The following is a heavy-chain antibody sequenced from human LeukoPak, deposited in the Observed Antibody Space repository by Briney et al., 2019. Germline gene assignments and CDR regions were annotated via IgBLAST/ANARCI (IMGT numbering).Heavy chain of an antibody. V-gene: IGHV3-9*01. CDR1: GFTFDDYA. CDR2: ISWNSGSI. Sequence: PGGSLRLSCAASGFTFDDYAMHWVRQAPGKGLEWDSGISWNSGSIGYADSVKGRFTISRDNAKNSLYLQMNSLRAEDTALYYCAKDSPYYYDSSGYYYGYYGMDVWGQGTTVTVSS. CDR3: AKDSPYYYDSSGYYYGYYGMDV. J-gene: IGHJ6*02. D-gene: IGHD3-22*01.